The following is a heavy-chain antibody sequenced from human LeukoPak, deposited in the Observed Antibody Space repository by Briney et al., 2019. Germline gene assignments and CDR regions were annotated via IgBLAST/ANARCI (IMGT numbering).Heavy chain of an antibody. Sequence: SETLSLLCAVYGGSLSGYYWSWIRQPPGKGLEWIREINHSGSTNYNPSLKSRVTISVDTSKNQFSLKLSSVSRADTAVFHCERGGGYYYYYSDVWGKGTTVTVFS. V-gene: IGHV4-34*01. CDR3: ERGGGYYYYYSDV. CDR1: GGSLSGYY. CDR2: INHSGST. J-gene: IGHJ6*03.